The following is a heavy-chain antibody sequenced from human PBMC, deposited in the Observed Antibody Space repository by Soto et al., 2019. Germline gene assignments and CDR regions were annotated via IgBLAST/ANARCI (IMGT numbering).Heavy chain of an antibody. J-gene: IGHJ4*02. CDR3: ARDGGVGGSYYLDY. CDR1: GFTFSSYA. D-gene: IGHD1-26*01. Sequence: GGSLRLSCAASGFTFSSYAMNWVRQAPGKGLEWVSVISGSGGSTYYADSVKGRFTISRDNSKSTLYLQMNSLRAEDTAVYYCARDGGVGGSYYLDYWGQGTSVTVSS. V-gene: IGHV3-23*01. CDR2: ISGSGGST.